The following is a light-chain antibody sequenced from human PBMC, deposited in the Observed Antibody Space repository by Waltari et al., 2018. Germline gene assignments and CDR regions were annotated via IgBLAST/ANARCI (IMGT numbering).Light chain of an antibody. CDR1: RSIRTW. CDR2: KAS. V-gene: IGKV1-5*03. Sequence: DIQMTQSPSTLSASLGDRVTLTCRASRSIRTWLAWYQQKLGKAPKLLIYKASTLEGGVPSRFSGSGSETEFTLTITSLQPDDFATYYCRQYYTYPYTFGQGTKLEIK. J-gene: IGKJ2*01. CDR3: RQYYTYPYT.